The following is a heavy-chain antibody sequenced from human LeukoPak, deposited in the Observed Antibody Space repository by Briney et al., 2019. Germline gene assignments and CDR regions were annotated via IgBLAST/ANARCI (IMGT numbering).Heavy chain of an antibody. CDR2: IDYSGST. D-gene: IGHD5-12*01. J-gene: IGHJ4*02. V-gene: IGHV4-59*11. CDR1: GGFISSHY. CDR3: VRLVGGDIDY. Sequence: SETLSLTCTVSGGFISSHYWTWIRQPPGKGLEWIGYIDYSGSTHYNPSLKSRVAISVDTSKNQFSLKLNSVTPEDTAVYYCVRLVGGDIDYWGQGTLVTVSS.